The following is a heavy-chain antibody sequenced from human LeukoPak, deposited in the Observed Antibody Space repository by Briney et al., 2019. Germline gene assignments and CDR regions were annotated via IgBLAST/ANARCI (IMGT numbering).Heavy chain of an antibody. J-gene: IGHJ4*02. CDR3: ARDLRDGYNLRPGIDY. CDR2: IYYSGST. D-gene: IGHD5-24*01. Sequence: SETLSLTCTVSGVSISSSNSYWGWIRQPPGKGLEWIGSIYYSGSTYYNPSLKSRVTISVDTSKNQFSLKLSSVTAADTAVYYCARDLRDGYNLRPGIDYWGQGTLVTVSS. V-gene: IGHV4-39*07. CDR1: GVSISSSNSY.